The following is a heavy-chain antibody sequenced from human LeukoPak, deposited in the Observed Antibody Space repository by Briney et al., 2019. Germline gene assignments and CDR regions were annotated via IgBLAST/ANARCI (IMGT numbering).Heavy chain of an antibody. CDR1: GGSFSGYY. V-gene: IGHV4-34*01. D-gene: IGHD4-17*01. CDR2: INHSGST. CDR3: ERYNRDYGFDY. Sequence: PSETLSLTCAVYGGSFSGYYWSWIRQPPGKGLEWIGEINHSGSTNYNPSLKSRVTISVDTSKNQFSLKLSSVTAADTAVYYCERYNRDYGFDYWGQGTLVTVSS. J-gene: IGHJ4*02.